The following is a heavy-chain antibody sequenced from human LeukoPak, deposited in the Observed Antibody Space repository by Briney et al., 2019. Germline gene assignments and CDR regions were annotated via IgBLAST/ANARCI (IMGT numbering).Heavy chain of an antibody. Sequence: PGGSLRLSCAASGFTFSSYSMNWVRQAPGKGLEWVSYISSSSSTIYYADSVKGRFTISRDNAKNSLYLQMNSLRAEDTAVYYCARGLGYYDFWSGYHYFDYWGQGTLVTVSS. CDR2: ISSSSSTI. CDR3: ARGLGYYDFWSGYHYFDY. J-gene: IGHJ4*02. D-gene: IGHD3-3*01. CDR1: GFTFSSYS. V-gene: IGHV3-48*01.